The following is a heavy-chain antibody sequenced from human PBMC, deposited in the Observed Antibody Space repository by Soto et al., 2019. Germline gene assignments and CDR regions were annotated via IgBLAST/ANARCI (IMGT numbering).Heavy chain of an antibody. CDR3: ARDADILTGSDAFDI. CDR1: GFTFSSYS. V-gene: IGHV3-48*01. CDR2: ISSSSSTI. J-gene: IGHJ3*02. D-gene: IGHD3-9*01. Sequence: GGSLRLSCAASGFTFSSYSMNWVRQAPGKGLEWVSYISSSSSTIYYADSVKGRFTISRDNAKNSLYLQMNSLRAEDTAVYYCARDADILTGSDAFDIWGQGTMVTVSS.